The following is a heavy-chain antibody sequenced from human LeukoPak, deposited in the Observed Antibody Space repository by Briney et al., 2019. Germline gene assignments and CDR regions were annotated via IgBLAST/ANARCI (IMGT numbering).Heavy chain of an antibody. V-gene: IGHV4-59*01. CDR2: IYHSGGSA. D-gene: IGHD1-26*01. CDR3: ARVGPVGAQYSDF. J-gene: IGHJ4*02. CDR1: GGSINSYY. Sequence: SETLSLTCTVSGGSINSYYWSWIRQPPGKALEWIGYIYHSGGSANYNPSLRSRVTISVDTSRNQFSLKLRSVTAADTAVYFCARVGPVGAQYSDFWGQGRLVTVSS.